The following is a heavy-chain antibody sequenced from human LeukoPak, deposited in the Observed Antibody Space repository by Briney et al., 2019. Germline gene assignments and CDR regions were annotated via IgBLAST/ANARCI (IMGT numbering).Heavy chain of an antibody. CDR1: GGSFSGYY. Sequence: SETLSLTCAVYGGSFSGYYWSWIRQPPGKGLEWIGEINHSGSTYYNPSLKSRVTISVDRSKNQFSLKLSSVTAADTAVYYCARGISSSGTSLLDYWGQGTLVTVSS. D-gene: IGHD6-6*01. CDR2: INHSGST. CDR3: ARGISSSGTSLLDY. J-gene: IGHJ4*02. V-gene: IGHV4-34*01.